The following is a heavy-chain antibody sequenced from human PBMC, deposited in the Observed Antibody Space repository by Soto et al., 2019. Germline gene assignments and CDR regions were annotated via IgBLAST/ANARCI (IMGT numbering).Heavy chain of an antibody. V-gene: IGHV1-2*02. D-gene: IGHD3-10*02. CDR3: ARNMDYYYGRGSGNGHGV. CDR2: INPKSGGT. CDR1: GYTFSGNY. Sequence: QAQLVQSGAEVKKPGASVKVSCMASGYTFSGNYLHWVRQAPGQGLEWMGWINPKSGGTGYAQKFQGRVTMTTDTSTSTAYMELSSLRSADTAIYYCARNMDYYYGRGSGNGHGVWGQGTTVTVFS. J-gene: IGHJ6*02.